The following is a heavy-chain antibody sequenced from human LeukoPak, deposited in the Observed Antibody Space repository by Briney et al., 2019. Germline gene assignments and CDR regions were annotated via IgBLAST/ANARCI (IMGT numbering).Heavy chain of an antibody. Sequence: GGSLRLSCAASGFTFSSYAMSWVRQAPGKGLEWVSAISGSGGSTYYADSVKGRFTISRDNSKNTLYLQMNSLRAEDTVVYYCAKATHKSGYLLDYWGQGTLVTVSS. V-gene: IGHV3-23*01. D-gene: IGHD5-12*01. CDR1: GFTFSSYA. J-gene: IGHJ4*02. CDR2: ISGSGGST. CDR3: AKATHKSGYLLDY.